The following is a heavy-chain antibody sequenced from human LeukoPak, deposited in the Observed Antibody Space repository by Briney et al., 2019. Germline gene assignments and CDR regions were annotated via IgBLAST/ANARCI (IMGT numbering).Heavy chain of an antibody. Sequence: SETLSLTCAVYGGSFSVYYWSWIRQPPGKGLEWIGEINHSGSTNYNPSLKSRVTISVDTSKNQFSLKLSSVTAADTAVYYCARVTTDTAMVSFDYWGQGTLVTVSS. CDR2: INHSGST. D-gene: IGHD5-18*01. CDR1: GGSFSVYY. V-gene: IGHV4-34*01. CDR3: ARVTTDTAMVSFDY. J-gene: IGHJ4*02.